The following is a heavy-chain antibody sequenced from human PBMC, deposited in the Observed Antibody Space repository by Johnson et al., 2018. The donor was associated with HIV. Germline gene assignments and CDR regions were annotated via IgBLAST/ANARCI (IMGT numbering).Heavy chain of an antibody. J-gene: IGHJ3*02. CDR2: ISYDGSNK. CDR1: GFTFSSYA. V-gene: IGHV3-30-3*01. CDR3: TTGWGSKGDAFDI. D-gene: IGHD3-16*01. Sequence: QVQLVESGGGVVQPGRSLRLSCAASGFTFSSYAMHWVRQAPGKGLEWVAVISYDGSNKYYADSVKGRFTISRDDSKNTLYLQMNSLKTEDTAVYYCTTGWGSKGDAFDIWGQGTMVTVSS.